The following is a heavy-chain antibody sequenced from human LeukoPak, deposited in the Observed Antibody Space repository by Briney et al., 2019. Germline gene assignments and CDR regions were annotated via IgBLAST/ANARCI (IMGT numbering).Heavy chain of an antibody. CDR3: ARELAPPYYYDSSGYLT. CDR1: GFTVSSNY. CDR2: IYSGGST. J-gene: IGHJ4*02. V-gene: IGHV3-66*01. Sequence: GGSLRLSCAASGFTVSSNYMSWVRQAPGKGLEWVSVIYSGGSTYYADSVKGRFTISRDNSKNTLYLQMNSLRAEDTAVYYCARELAPPYYYDSSGYLTWGQGTLVTVSS. D-gene: IGHD3-22*01.